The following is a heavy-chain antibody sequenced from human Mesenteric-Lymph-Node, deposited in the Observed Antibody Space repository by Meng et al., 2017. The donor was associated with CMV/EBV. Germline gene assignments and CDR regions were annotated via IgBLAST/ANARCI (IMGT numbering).Heavy chain of an antibody. Sequence: SETLSLTCTVSGGSISGYYWSWIRQPPGKGLEWIGYIYYSGSTDYNPSLKSRVTVSVDTSKNQLSLKLTSVTAADTAVYYCARNGYYGSGMSWFDPWGQGTLVTVSS. CDR2: IYYSGST. D-gene: IGHD3-10*01. CDR3: ARNGYYGSGMSWFDP. V-gene: IGHV4-59*01. CDR1: GGSISGYY. J-gene: IGHJ5*02.